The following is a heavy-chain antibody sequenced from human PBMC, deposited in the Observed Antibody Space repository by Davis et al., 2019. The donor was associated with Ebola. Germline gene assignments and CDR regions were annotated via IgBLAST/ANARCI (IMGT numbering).Heavy chain of an antibody. D-gene: IGHD2-2*01. J-gene: IGHJ6*02. CDR1: GGSFSGYY. CDR3: ARTPCSSTSCYDYYGMDV. V-gene: IGHV4-34*01. CDR2: INHSGST. Sequence: MPSETLSLTCAVYGGSFSGYYWSWIRQPPGKGLEWIGEINHSGSTNYNPSLKSRVTISVDKSKNQFSLKLSSVTAADTAVYYCARTPCSSTSCYDYYGMDVWGQGTTVTVSS.